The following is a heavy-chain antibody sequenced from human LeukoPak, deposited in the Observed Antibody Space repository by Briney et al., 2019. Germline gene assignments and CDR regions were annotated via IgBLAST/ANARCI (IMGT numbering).Heavy chain of an antibody. CDR2: IIPIFGTA. J-gene: IGHJ3*02. V-gene: IGHV1-69*05. CDR1: GGTFSSYA. D-gene: IGHD3-10*01. Sequence: GASVKVSCKASGGTFSSYAISWVRQAPGQGLEWMGGIIPIFGTANYAQKFQGRVTITTDESTSTAYMELSSLRSEGTAVYYCARRVLLWFGEPRGGAFDIWGQGTMVTVSS. CDR3: ARRVLLWFGEPRGGAFDI.